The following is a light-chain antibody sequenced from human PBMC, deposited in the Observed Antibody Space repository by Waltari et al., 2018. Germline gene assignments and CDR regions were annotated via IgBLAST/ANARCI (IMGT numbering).Light chain of an antibody. Sequence: SYELTQPPSVSVSPGQTARITCSGDALPKRFGYWYQQKSGQAPVLVIYEGSKRPSGIPGRFSGSSLATMATVTISGAQVEDEADDYCYSTDSSGDYGVFGGGTKLTVL. J-gene: IGLJ2*01. CDR2: EGS. CDR1: ALPKRF. V-gene: IGLV3-10*01. CDR3: YSTDSSGDYGV.